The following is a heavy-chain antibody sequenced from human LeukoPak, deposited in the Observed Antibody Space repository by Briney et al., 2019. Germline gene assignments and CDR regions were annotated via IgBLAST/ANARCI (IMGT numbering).Heavy chain of an antibody. CDR3: ARMIFYDFWSAADAFDI. CDR2: VKQDGSEK. CDR1: GFIFSSYW. J-gene: IGHJ3*02. D-gene: IGHD3-3*01. Sequence: GSLRLSCAASGFIFSSYWMSWVRQAPGKGLEWVANVKQDGSEKYYVDSVKGRFTISRDNAKNSLYLQMNSLRAEDTAVYYCARMIFYDFWSAADAFDIWGQGTMVTVSS. V-gene: IGHV3-7*01.